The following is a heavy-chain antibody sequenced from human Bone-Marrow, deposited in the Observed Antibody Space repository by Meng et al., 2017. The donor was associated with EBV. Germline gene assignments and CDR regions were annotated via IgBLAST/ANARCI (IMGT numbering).Heavy chain of an antibody. V-gene: IGHV1-69*01. Sequence: VQLVQPGAEVKKPGSSVKVSCKTSGGTFRSDAISWVRQDPGQGLEWMGGLIPMSDAPHYAQKFQGRVTITADESTSTHYMDLSGLRSEDTAVYYCASESGRGFTPDYWGQGTLVTVSS. CDR3: ASESGRGFTPDY. D-gene: IGHD3-10*01. J-gene: IGHJ4*02. CDR1: GGTFRSDA. CDR2: LIPMSDAP.